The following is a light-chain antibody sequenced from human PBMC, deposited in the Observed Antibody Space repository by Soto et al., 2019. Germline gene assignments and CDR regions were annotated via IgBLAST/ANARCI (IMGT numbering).Light chain of an antibody. CDR2: GAS. J-gene: IGKJ4*01. CDR1: QSVSSN. Sequence: EILRTQSPATLSVSPGERATLSCRASQSVSSNLAWYQQKPGQAPRLLIYGASTRATGIPARFSGSGSGTEFTLTISSLQSEDFAVYYCQQYNNWPPLTFGGGTKVDIK. CDR3: QQYNNWPPLT. V-gene: IGKV3-15*01.